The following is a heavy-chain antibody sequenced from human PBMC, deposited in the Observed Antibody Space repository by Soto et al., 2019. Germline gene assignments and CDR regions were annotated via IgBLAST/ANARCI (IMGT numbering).Heavy chain of an antibody. CDR2: IRSKTDGGTT. V-gene: IGHV3-15*01. CDR1: GISFSNAW. J-gene: IGHJ3*02. D-gene: IGHD1-1*01. CDR3: TKTRHGTNVFDN. Sequence: PGGSLRLSCAASGISFSNAWMNWVRQAPGKGLEYIGRIRSKTDGGTTEYAAPVEGRFTVSRDDSKNTLYLQMSGLKTEDTAVYYCTKTRHGTNVFDNWGQGTLVTVSS.